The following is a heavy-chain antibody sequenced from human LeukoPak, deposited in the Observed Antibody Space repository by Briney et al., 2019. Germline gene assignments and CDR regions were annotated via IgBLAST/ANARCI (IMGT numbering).Heavy chain of an antibody. V-gene: IGHV1-2*02. J-gene: IGHJ4*02. CDR1: GYTFTGYY. CDR3: ARVTVAGYFDY. CDR2: INPNSGGT. Sequence: ASVNVSCMASGYTFTGYYMHWVRQAPGQGLEWMGWINPNSGGTNYAQKFQGRVTMTRDTSISTAYMELSRLRPDDTAVYYCARVTVAGYFDYWGQGRLVSVSS. D-gene: IGHD6-19*01.